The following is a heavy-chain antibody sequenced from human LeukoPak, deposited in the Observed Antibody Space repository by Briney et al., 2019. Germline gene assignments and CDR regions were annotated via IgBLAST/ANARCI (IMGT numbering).Heavy chain of an antibody. Sequence: GGSLTLAFAAAGFTVSSYAMSWVRQAAGKGLGLGSVISGSGGSTYYADCVEGRFTSTRDNSKNTLCRQMDRLRAEETAIDYCANNTVRGVIMTSHDYWGQGTLVTVSS. J-gene: IGHJ4*02. CDR1: GFTVSSYA. CDR2: ISGSGGST. CDR3: ANNTVRGVIMTSHDY. D-gene: IGHD3-10*01. V-gene: IGHV3-23*01.